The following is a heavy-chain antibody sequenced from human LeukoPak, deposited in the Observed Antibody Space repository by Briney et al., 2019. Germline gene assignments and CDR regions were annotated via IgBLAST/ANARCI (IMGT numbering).Heavy chain of an antibody. CDR1: GFTFA. J-gene: IGHJ6*02. CDR2: ISGSGSST. V-gene: IGHV3-23*01. Sequence: PGGSLRLSCAASGFTFAMSWVRQAPGKGLEWVAAISGSGSSTYYPDSVKGRFTISRDNSKSTLYLLMSSLRAEDTALYYCAKRFCSGGTCSFYYYYGMDVWGQGTTVTVSS. CDR3: AKRFCSGGTCSFYYYYGMDV. D-gene: IGHD2-15*01.